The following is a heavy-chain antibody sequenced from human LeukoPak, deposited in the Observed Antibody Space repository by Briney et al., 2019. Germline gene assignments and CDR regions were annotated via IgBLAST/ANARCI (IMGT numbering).Heavy chain of an antibody. CDR1: GFTVSSNY. Sequence: GGSLRLSCAASGFTVSSNYMSWVRQAPGKGLEWVSVIYSGGSTYYADSVKGRFTISRDNSKNTLYLQMNSLKTEDTAVYYCTTWTDLYDYWGQGTLVTVSS. CDR3: TTWTDLYDY. CDR2: IYSGGST. D-gene: IGHD1-14*01. V-gene: IGHV3-66*01. J-gene: IGHJ4*02.